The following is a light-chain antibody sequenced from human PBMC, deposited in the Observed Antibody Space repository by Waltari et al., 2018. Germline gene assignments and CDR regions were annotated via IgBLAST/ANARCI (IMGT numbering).Light chain of an antibody. J-gene: IGLJ3*02. CDR1: SSDIGRYGI. CDR2: DVS. CDR3: CSYAGNYIWV. Sequence: QSALTQPASVSGSPGQSVTISCTGASSDIGRYGIVSWYQQHPGNAPKLIICDVSKRPSGVSDRFSGSKSGDTASLTISGLQFEDEADYYCCSYAGNYIWVFGGGTRLTVL. V-gene: IGLV2-23*02.